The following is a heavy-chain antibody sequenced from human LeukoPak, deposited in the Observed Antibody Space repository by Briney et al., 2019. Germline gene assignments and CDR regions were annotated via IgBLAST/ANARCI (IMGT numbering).Heavy chain of an antibody. V-gene: IGHV3-30*18. CDR3: AKDQGYYGSWSYLENNWFDP. Sequence: GRSLRLSCAASGFTFSSYGMHWVRQAPGKGLEWVAVISYDGSNKYYADSVKGRFTISRDNSKNTLYLQMNSLRAEDTAVYYCAKDQGYYGSWSYLENNWFDPWGQGTLVTVSS. D-gene: IGHD3-10*01. CDR1: GFTFSSYG. J-gene: IGHJ5*02. CDR2: ISYDGSNK.